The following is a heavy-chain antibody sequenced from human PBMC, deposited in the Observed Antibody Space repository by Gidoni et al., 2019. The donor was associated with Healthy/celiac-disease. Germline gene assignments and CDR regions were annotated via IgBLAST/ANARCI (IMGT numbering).Heavy chain of an antibody. Sequence: QVQLVESGGGLVKPGGSLRPSCAASGFPFRDYYMSWIRQAPGKGLEWVSYISSSGSTIYYADSVKGRFTISRDNAKNSLYLQMNSLRAEDTAVYYCARGGPIVATIFYADYFDYWGQGTLVTVSS. CDR3: ARGGPIVATIFYADYFDY. CDR2: ISSSGSTI. V-gene: IGHV3-11*01. CDR1: GFPFRDYY. D-gene: IGHD5-12*01. J-gene: IGHJ4*02.